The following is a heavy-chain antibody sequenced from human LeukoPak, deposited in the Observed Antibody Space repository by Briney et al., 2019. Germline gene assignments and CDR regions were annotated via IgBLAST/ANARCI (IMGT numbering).Heavy chain of an antibody. V-gene: IGHV4-59*04. CDR2: IYYSGST. CDR3: AGVIVNWFDP. J-gene: IGHJ5*02. Sequence: SETLSLTCTVPGGSLSSYYWSWIRQPPGKGLEWIGYIYYSGSTYYNPSLKSRVTISVDTSKNQFSLKLSSVTAADTAVYYCAGVIVNWFDPWGQGTLVTVSS. CDR1: GGSLSSYY. D-gene: IGHD3-16*02.